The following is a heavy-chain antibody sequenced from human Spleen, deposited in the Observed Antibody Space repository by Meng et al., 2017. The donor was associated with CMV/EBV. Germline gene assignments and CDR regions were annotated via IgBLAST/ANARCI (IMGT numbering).Heavy chain of an antibody. V-gene: IGHV3-30*04. CDR1: GFSFSSYA. J-gene: IGHJ4*02. D-gene: IGHD4-23*01. CDR2: ISYDGSNK. Sequence: SGFSFSSYAMHWVRQAPGKGLEWVAVISYDGSNKLYADSVEGRFTISRENSKNTLYLQMNRLRPEDSAVYYCANSQNYNGNSEFVYWGQGTLVTVSS. CDR3: ANSQNYNGNSEFVY.